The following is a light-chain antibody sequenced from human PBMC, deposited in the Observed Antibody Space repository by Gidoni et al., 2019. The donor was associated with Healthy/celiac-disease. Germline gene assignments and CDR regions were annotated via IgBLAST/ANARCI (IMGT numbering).Light chain of an antibody. Sequence: DIQMTQSPSTLSASVGDRVTITCRASQSISSWLAWYQQKPGKAPKLLIYDASSLESGVPSRFSGSGSGTEFTLTISSLQPDDFATYYCQQYYSYPWTFGPGTKVEIK. CDR3: QQYYSYPWT. CDR2: DAS. CDR1: QSISSW. J-gene: IGKJ1*01. V-gene: IGKV1-5*01.